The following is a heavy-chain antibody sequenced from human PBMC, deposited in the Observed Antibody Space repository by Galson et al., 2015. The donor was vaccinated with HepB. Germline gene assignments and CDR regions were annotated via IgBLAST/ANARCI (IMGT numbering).Heavy chain of an antibody. J-gene: IGHJ4*02. CDR3: AADSSGPGYFDY. CDR2: IVVGSGNT. V-gene: IGHV1-58*01. CDR1: GFTFTSSA. Sequence: SVKVSCKASGFTFTSSAVQWVRQARGQRLEWIGWIVVGSGNTNYAQKFQGRVTITRDMSTSTAYMELSSLRSEDTAVYYCAADSSGPGYFDYWGQGTLVTVSS. D-gene: IGHD6-19*01.